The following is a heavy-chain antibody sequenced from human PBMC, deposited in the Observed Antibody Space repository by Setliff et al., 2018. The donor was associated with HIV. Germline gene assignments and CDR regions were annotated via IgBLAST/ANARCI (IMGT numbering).Heavy chain of an antibody. CDR3: AGDAGYKGAADY. Sequence: SETLSLTCTVSGGSISSYYWSWIRQHPGKGLEWIGHIYYSGSTNYNPSLKSRVTISGDTSKNQFSLKLTSVTAADTAVYYCAGDAGYKGAADYWGQGTLVTVSS. CDR2: IYYSGST. J-gene: IGHJ4*02. V-gene: IGHV4-59*06. D-gene: IGHD1-26*01. CDR1: GGSISSYY.